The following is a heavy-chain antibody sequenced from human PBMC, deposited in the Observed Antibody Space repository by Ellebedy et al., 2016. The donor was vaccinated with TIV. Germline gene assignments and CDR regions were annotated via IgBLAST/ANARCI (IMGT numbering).Heavy chain of an antibody. D-gene: IGHD1-14*01. J-gene: IGHJ6*02. V-gene: IGHV5-10-1*01. Sequence: GESLKISXKASGYSFTNYINWVRQVPGKGLEWMGRIDPTDSYTKYSPSFQGHVTISADKSLSTAYLQWPTLQASDTAMYYCAASGSRPAHYGIDVWGQGTTVTVSS. CDR2: IDPTDSYT. CDR1: GYSFTNY. CDR3: AASGSRPAHYGIDV.